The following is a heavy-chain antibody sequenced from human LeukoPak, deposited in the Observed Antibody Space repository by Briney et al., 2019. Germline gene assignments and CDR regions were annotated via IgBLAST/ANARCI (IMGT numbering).Heavy chain of an antibody. J-gene: IGHJ4*02. CDR3: ARDLAAVAPIFY. CDR1: GGSFSGYY. D-gene: IGHD6-19*01. V-gene: IGHV4-34*01. Sequence: ASETLSLTCAVYGGSFSGYYWSWIRQPPGKGLEWIGEINHSGSTNYNPSLKSRVTISVDKSKNQFSLKLSSVTAADTAVYYCARDLAAVAPIFYWGQGTLVTVSS. CDR2: INHSGST.